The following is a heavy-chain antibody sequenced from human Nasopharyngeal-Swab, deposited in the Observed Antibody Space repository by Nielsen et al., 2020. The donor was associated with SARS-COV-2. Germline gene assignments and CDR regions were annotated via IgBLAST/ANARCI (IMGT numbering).Heavy chain of an antibody. D-gene: IGHD6-13*01. CDR2: ISSSSSNI. CDR3: ARVFDGTIAAAYPYYYYYYGMDV. V-gene: IGHV3-21*01. CDR1: GFTFSSYS. J-gene: IGHJ6*02. Sequence: GESLKISCAASGFTFSSYSMNWVRQAPGKGLEWVSSISSSSSNIYYADSVKGRFTISRDNAKNSLYLQMNSLRAEDTAVYYCARVFDGTIAAAYPYYYYYYGMDVWGQGTSVTVSS.